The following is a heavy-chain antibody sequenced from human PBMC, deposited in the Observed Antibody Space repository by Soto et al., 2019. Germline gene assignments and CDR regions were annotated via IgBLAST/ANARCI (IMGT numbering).Heavy chain of an antibody. Sequence: QVQLQESGPGLVKPSETLSLTCTVSAGSISSYYWSWIRQPPGKGLEWIGYIYYSGSTNYNPSLKSRVTISVDTSKNQFSLKLSSVTAADTAVYYCARDVSRYSYEAFDIWGQGTMVTVSS. D-gene: IGHD5-18*01. CDR1: AGSISSYY. CDR2: IYYSGST. J-gene: IGHJ3*02. V-gene: IGHV4-59*01. CDR3: ARDVSRYSYEAFDI.